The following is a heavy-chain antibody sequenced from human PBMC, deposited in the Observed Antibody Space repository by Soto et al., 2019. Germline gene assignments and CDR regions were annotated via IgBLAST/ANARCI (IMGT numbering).Heavy chain of an antibody. D-gene: IGHD5-12*01. J-gene: IGHJ6*02. Sequence: EVQLIESGGGWVQHGTSLRVSCAASGFTFHEYAMHWGRQAPGKDLEWVSGISSDGDTIAYADSVQGRFTVFRDNAKNSLYLQMNSLRAEDTALYYCTKGGYDLIYYFGMDVWGQVTTVTVSS. CDR1: GFTFHEYA. V-gene: IGHV3-9*01. CDR2: ISSDGDTI. CDR3: TKGGYDLIYYFGMDV.